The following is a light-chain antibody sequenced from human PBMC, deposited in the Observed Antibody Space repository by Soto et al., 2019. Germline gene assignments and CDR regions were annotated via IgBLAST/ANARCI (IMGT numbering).Light chain of an antibody. CDR2: AAS. J-gene: IGKJ4*01. CDR3: QQSFDSPRT. CDR1: QGIRND. V-gene: IGKV1-6*01. Sequence: AIQMTQSPSSLSASVGDRVTITCRASQGIRNDLGWYQQKPGKAPKVLIYAASSLQSGVPSRFTGSGHGTDFSLTISSLQPEDFATYICQQSFDSPRTFGGGTKV.